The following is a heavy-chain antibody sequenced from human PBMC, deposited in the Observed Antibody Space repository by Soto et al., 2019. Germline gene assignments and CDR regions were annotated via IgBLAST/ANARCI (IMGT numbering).Heavy chain of an antibody. J-gene: IGHJ6*02. CDR2: ISAYNGNT. D-gene: IGHD6-19*01. CDR1: GYTFTSYG. V-gene: IGHV1-18*01. CDR3: ARVSIGWYLYYYGMDV. Sequence: QVQLVQSGAEVKKPGASVKVSCKASGYTFTSYGISWVRQAPGQGLEWMGWISAYNGNTNYAQKLQGRVTMTTDTSTRKAYMELRSLRSDDTAVYYCARVSIGWYLYYYGMDVWGQGTTVTVSS.